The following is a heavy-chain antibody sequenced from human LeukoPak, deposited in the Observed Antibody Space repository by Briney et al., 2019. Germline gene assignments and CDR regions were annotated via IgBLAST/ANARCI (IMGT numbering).Heavy chain of an antibody. V-gene: IGHV3-48*01. D-gene: IGHD3-3*01. J-gene: IGHJ3*02. CDR3: ARTYDFGRGPPGDAFDN. Sequence: GGSLRLSCVASGFTFSSYWMSWVRQAPGKVPEWVSYIDARSGITYYADSVQGRFTISRDNAQESVFLQMNSLRADDTAVYYCARTYDFGRGPPGDAFDNWGPGTLVTVSS. CDR2: IDARSGIT. CDR1: GFTFSSYW.